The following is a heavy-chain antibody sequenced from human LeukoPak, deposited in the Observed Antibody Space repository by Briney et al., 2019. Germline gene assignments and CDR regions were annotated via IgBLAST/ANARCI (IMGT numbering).Heavy chain of an antibody. CDR1: GFTFDDYA. CDR2: ISWNSGSI. Sequence: GGSLRLSCAASGFTFDDYAMHWVRQAPGKGLEWASGISWNSGSIGYADSVKGRFTISRDNAKNSLYLQMNSLRAEDTALYYCAKDISSGYVYYYGMDVWGQGTTVTVSS. J-gene: IGHJ6*02. CDR3: AKDISSGYVYYYGMDV. D-gene: IGHD3-22*01. V-gene: IGHV3-9*01.